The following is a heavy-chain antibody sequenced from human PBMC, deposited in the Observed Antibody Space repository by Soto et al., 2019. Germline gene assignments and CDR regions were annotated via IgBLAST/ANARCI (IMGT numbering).Heavy chain of an antibody. CDR3: ARATAPGGFSWFDP. Sequence: QVQLVESGGGVVQPGRSLRLSCAASGFTFSSYGMHWVRQAPGKGLEWVAVISYDGSNKYYADSVKGRFTISRDNSKNTLYLQMNSLRPEDTAVYYCARATAPGGFSWFDPWGQGTLVTVSS. CDR1: GFTFSSYG. D-gene: IGHD3-16*01. V-gene: IGHV3-30*03. CDR2: ISYDGSNK. J-gene: IGHJ5*02.